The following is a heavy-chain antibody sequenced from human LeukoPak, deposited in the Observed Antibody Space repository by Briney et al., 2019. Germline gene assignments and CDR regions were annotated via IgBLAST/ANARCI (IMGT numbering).Heavy chain of an antibody. CDR3: ARDDTSSWYQEY. V-gene: IGHV3-69-1*01. Sequence: GGSLRLSCSASGFTFSDYSMNWVRQAPGRGLEWVAYIKSNIYYADSVRGRFTISRDNAKNLLYLQVNSLTAEDTAVYYCARDDTSSWYQEYWGQGTLVTVSS. D-gene: IGHD6-13*01. J-gene: IGHJ4*02. CDR1: GFTFSDYS. CDR2: IKSNI.